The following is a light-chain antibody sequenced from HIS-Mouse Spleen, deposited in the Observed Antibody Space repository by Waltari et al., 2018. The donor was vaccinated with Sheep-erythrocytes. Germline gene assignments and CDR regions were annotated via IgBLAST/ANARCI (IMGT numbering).Light chain of an antibody. CDR3: AAWDDSLSGNWV. V-gene: IGLV1-47*01. CDR1: SSHIGSNY. J-gene: IGLJ3*02. CDR2: RNN. Sequence: QSVLTQPPSASGTPGQRVTISCSGSSSHIGSNYVYWYQQLPGTPPKLLIYRNNQRPSGVPDRFSGSKSGTSASLAISGLRSEDEADYYCAAWDDSLSGNWVFGGGTKLTVL.